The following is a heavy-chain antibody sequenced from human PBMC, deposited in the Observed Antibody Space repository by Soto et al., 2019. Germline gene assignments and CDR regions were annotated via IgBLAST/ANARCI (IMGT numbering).Heavy chain of an antibody. CDR1: GFIFSDSW. Sequence: EVQLVESGGDLVQPGGSLRLSCAACGFIFSDSWMGWVRQAPGKGLEWVANIKTDGSSIYYVGSVRGRFTISRDNAKNSVYLQMNSLRAEDTAVYYCARHGDYVFDYWGQGTLVTVSS. V-gene: IGHV3-7*02. J-gene: IGHJ4*02. D-gene: IGHD3-16*01. CDR3: ARHGDYVFDY. CDR2: IKTDGSSI.